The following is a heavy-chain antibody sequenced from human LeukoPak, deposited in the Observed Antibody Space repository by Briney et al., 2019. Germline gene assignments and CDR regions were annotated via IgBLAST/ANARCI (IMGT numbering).Heavy chain of an antibody. Sequence: QPGGSLRLSCAASGFTFSSYAMSWVRQAPGKGLEWVSAISGSGGSTYYADSEKGRFTISRDNSKNTLYLQMNSLRAEDTAVYYCAKTGLIAAAGTWWFDPWGQGTLVTVSS. CDR3: AKTGLIAAAGTWWFDP. J-gene: IGHJ5*02. D-gene: IGHD6-13*01. CDR2: ISGSGGST. CDR1: GFTFSSYA. V-gene: IGHV3-23*01.